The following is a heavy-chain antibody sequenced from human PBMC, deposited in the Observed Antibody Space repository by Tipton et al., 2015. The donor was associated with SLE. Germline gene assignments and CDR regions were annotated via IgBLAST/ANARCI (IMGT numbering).Heavy chain of an antibody. CDR3: AREGIAAALFDY. V-gene: IGHV3-53*01. D-gene: IGHD6-13*01. J-gene: IGHJ4*02. CDR1: GFTVSSNY. Sequence: GSLRLSCAASGFTVSSNYMNWVRQAPGKGLEWVSVIYSGGSTYYADSVKGRFTISRDNAKNSLYLQMNSLRAEDTAVYYCAREGIAAALFDYWGQGTLVTVSS. CDR2: IYSGGST.